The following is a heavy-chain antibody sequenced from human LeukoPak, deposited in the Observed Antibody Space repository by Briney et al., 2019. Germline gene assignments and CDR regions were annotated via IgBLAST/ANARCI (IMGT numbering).Heavy chain of an antibody. J-gene: IGHJ3*02. CDR3: ARHGLLLGDAFDI. V-gene: IGHV1-2*02. CDR2: INPNRGGT. CDR1: GYTFTDYY. Sequence: EASVTVSCKASGYTFTDYYMHWVRQAPGQGGEGVGWINPNRGGTNYAQKFQGRVTKTRDTSISTDYMEVRRVRSDDTAVYYCARHGLLLGDAFDIWGQGTMVTVSS. D-gene: IGHD3-10*01.